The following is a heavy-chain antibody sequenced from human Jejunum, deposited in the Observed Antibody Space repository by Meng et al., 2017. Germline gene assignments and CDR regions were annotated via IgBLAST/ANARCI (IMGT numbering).Heavy chain of an antibody. J-gene: IGHJ4*02. CDR2: IYHTGSP. V-gene: IGHV4-30-2*01. CDR1: GGSNNSDGYT. D-gene: IGHD2-2*03. CDR3: ARMDSAFHYFDY. Sequence: QLQLQQSGSGLVKPSQTLSLTCAVSGGSNNSDGYTWSWIRQPPGKGLEWIGYIYHTGSPYYNPSLKSRLTISVDRSENQFSLKLSSVTAADTAVYYCARMDSAFHYFDYWGQGTLVTVSS.